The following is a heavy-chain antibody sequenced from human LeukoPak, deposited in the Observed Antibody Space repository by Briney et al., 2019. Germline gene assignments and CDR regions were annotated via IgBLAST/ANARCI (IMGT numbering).Heavy chain of an antibody. J-gene: IGHJ3*02. D-gene: IGHD6-13*01. Sequence: ASVKVSCKASGYTFTGYHVHWVRQAPGQGLEWMGWINPNSGGTNYAQKFQGWVTMTRDTSISTAYMELSRLRSDDTAVYYCARGSGNKQQDAFDIWGQGTMVTVSS. CDR1: GYTFTGYH. CDR3: ARGSGNKQQDAFDI. CDR2: INPNSGGT. V-gene: IGHV1-2*04.